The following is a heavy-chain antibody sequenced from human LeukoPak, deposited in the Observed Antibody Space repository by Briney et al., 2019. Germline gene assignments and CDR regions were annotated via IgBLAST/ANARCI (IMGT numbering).Heavy chain of an antibody. CDR3: ARYPAGSGRSDR. D-gene: IGHD3-10*01. CDR1: GDSVSSGGYH. Sequence: SETLSLTCTVSGDSVSSGGYHWSWIRQPPGKGLEWIGRIVNSGSANYNPSLKSRVTISLDTSKNQFSLKVRSVTIADTAVYYCARYPAGSGRSDRWGQGTLVTVSS. V-gene: IGHV4-61*08. J-gene: IGHJ5*02. CDR2: IVNSGSA.